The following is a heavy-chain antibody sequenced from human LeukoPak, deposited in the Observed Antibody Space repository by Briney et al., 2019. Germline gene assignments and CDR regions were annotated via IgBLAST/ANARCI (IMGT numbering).Heavy chain of an antibody. CDR1: GGSVSSYY. CDR2: IYYSGTN. J-gene: IGHJ3*01. CDR3: ARHWGYRYGSGDAFDL. V-gene: IGHV4-59*02. Sequence: SETLSLTCTVSGGSVSSYYWSWIRQPPGKGLEWIGYIYYSGTNNYNPSLRSRVTISVDTSNNQFSLKLSSLTPANTAGYYCARHWGYRYGSGDAFDLWGQGTTVNVSS. D-gene: IGHD5-18*01.